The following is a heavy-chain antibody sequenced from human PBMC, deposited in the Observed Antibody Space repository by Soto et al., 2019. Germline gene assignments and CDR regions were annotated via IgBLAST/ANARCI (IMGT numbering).Heavy chain of an antibody. D-gene: IGHD3-3*01. CDR3: TKSSPPRITIFGVVLSPTYYFDY. J-gene: IGHJ4*02. Sequence: GGSLRLSCTASGFTFGDYAMSWFRQAPGKGLEWVGFIRSKAYGGTTEYAGSVKGRFTISRDDSKSIAYLQMNSLKTEDTAVYYCTKSSPPRITIFGVVLSPTYYFDYWGQGTLVTVSS. CDR2: IRSKAYGGTT. CDR1: GFTFGDYA. V-gene: IGHV3-49*03.